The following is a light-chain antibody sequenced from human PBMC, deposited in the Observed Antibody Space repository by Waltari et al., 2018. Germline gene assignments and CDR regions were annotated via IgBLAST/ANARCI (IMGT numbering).Light chain of an antibody. V-gene: IGLV2-8*01. CDR1: SSDVGGYNY. J-gene: IGLJ2*01. Sequence: QSALTQPPSASASPGQSVTISCTGTSSDVGGYNYVSWYQQYPRNAPKLIVYEVSKRPSVVPPLFSGSKSGNTASLTVSGLQAEDEADYYCSSFAGSNTVKFGGGTKLTVL. CDR3: SSFAGSNTVK. CDR2: EVS.